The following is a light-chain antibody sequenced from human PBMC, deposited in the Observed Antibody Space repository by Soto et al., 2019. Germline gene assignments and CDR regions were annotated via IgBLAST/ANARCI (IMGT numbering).Light chain of an antibody. CDR1: QTLLDSDDGNTY. CDR2: GIS. CDR3: MQRKEFPWT. V-gene: IGKV2-40*01. J-gene: IGKJ1*01. Sequence: DIVMTQTPLSLPVTPGEPASISCRSSQTLLDSDDGNTYLDWYLQKPGQSPQLLIYGISSRASGVPDRFSGSGSGTDFTLKISRVEAGDVGVFYCMQRKEFPWTFGQGTKVELK.